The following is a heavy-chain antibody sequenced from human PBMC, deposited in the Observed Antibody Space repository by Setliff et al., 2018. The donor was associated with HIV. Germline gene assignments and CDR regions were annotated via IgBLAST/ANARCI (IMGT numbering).Heavy chain of an antibody. CDR3: ASGRGAKGGYDYFGS. CDR1: DDPISSYY. D-gene: IGHD5-12*01. Sequence: PSETLSLTCYATDDPISSYYWSWVRQPAGKGLEWIGRLYVSGDTNYNPSLKSRVTMSLDTSKKHFSLKLTSVTAADTALYYCASGRGAKGGYDYFGSWGQGTLVTVSS. V-gene: IGHV4-4*07. J-gene: IGHJ4*02. CDR2: LYVSGDT.